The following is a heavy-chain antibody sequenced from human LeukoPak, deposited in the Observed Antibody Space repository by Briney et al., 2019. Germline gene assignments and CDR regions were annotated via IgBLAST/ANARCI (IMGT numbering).Heavy chain of an antibody. V-gene: IGHV4-39*07. J-gene: IGHJ6*02. Sequence: SSETLSLTCTVSGGSISSSSYYWGWFRQPPGKGLEWIGSIYYSGSTYYNPSLKSRVTISVDTSKNQFSLKLSSVTAADTAVYYCARSYGYVPYYYYGMDVWGQGTTVTVSS. CDR1: GGSISSSSYY. CDR2: IYYSGST. D-gene: IGHD5-18*01. CDR3: ARSYGYVPYYYYGMDV.